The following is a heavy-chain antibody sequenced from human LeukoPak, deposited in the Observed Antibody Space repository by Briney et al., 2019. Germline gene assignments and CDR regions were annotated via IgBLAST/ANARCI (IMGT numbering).Heavy chain of an antibody. CDR1: GFTFSNSA. D-gene: IGHD3-10*01. J-gene: IGHJ4*02. V-gene: IGHV3-23*01. CDR3: AKRSGGYYFDY. Sequence: GGYLRLSCAASGFTFSNSAVSWVRPAPGKGLEWVSFITASGGNTYYADSVKGRFTISRDNSKTTLSLQMNSLRAEDTAVYYCAKRSGGYYFDYWGQGTLVTVSS. CDR2: ITASGGNT.